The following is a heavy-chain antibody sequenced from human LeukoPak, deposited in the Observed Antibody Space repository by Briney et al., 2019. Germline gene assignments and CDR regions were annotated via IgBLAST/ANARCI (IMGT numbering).Heavy chain of an antibody. CDR2: ITSSSASM. CDR3: ARTYYDILTAYNPYFDY. V-gene: IGHV3-21*01. D-gene: IGHD3-9*01. Sequence: PGGSLRLSCAASGFTFSSYDMTWVRQAPGRGLEWVSSITSSSASMYYADSVKGRFTISRDNAKNSLYLQMNSLRAEDTAVYYCARTYYDILTAYNPYFDYWGQGTLVTVSS. J-gene: IGHJ4*02. CDR1: GFTFSSYD.